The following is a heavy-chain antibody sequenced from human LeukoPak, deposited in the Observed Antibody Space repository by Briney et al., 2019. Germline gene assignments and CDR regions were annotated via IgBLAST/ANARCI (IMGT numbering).Heavy chain of an antibody. CDR1: GYTFTSYG. CDR3: ARGGPRRRTDYYDSSGYSHAFDI. D-gene: IGHD3-22*01. J-gene: IGHJ3*02. V-gene: IGHV1-18*01. Sequence: GASVKVSCKASGYTFTSYGISWVRQAPGQGLEWMGWISAYNGNTNYAQKFQGRVTITADESTSTAYMELSSLRSEDTAVYYCARGGPRRRTDYYDSSGYSHAFDIWGQGTMVTVSS. CDR2: ISAYNGNT.